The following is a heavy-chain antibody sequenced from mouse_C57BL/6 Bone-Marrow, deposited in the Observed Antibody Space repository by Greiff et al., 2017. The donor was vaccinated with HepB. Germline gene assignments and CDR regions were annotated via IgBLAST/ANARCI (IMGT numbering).Heavy chain of an antibody. D-gene: IGHD1-1*01. CDR3: ARETLTGFAY. J-gene: IGHJ3*01. Sequence: PGDGDTNYNGKFKGKATLTADKSSSTAYMQLSSLTSEDSAVYFCARETLTGFAYWGQGTLVTVSA. CDR2: PGDGDT. V-gene: IGHV1-82*01.